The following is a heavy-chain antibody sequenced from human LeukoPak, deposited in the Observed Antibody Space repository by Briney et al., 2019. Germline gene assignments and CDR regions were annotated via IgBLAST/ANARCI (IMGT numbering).Heavy chain of an antibody. D-gene: IGHD3-10*01. CDR2: MNPNSGNT. CDR3: AGGLNNYGSGSDFDY. J-gene: IGHJ4*02. Sequence: ASVRVSCKASGYTFTSYDINWVRQATGQGLEWMGWMNPNSGNTDSAQKFQGRVTMTRNTSISTAYMELSSLRSEDTAVYYCAGGLNNYGSGSDFDYWGQGTLVTVSS. CDR1: GYTFTSYD. V-gene: IGHV1-8*01.